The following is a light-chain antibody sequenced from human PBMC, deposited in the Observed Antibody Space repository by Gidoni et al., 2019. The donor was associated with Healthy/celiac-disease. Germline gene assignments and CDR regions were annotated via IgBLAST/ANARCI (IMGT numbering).Light chain of an antibody. Sequence: DIQITQSPSSLSASVGDRVTITCRASQSISSYLTWYQQKPGKAPKLLIYAAPSLQSGVPSRFSGSGSGTDFTLTISSLQPEDFAVYYCQQRYNSPPHSFGEGTKVEIK. V-gene: IGKV1-39*01. CDR3: QQRYNSPPHS. J-gene: IGKJ4*01. CDR2: AAP. CDR1: QSISSY.